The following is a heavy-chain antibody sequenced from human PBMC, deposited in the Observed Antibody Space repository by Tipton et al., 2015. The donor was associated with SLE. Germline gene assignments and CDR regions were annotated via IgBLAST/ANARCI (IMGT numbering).Heavy chain of an antibody. Sequence: TLSLTCTVSGYSISSGYYWGWIRQPPGKGLEWIGSIYHTGTTNYSPSLQRRVAISVDTSKNQFSLTLKSVTATDTAVYYCARDFGNVGRFDSWGQGTLVTVSS. CDR1: GYSISSGYY. CDR3: ARDFGNVGRFDS. J-gene: IGHJ5*01. D-gene: IGHD3-10*01. CDR2: IYHTGTT. V-gene: IGHV4-38-2*02.